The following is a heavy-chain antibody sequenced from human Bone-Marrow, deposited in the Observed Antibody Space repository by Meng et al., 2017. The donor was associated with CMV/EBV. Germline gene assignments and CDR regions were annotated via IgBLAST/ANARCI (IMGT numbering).Heavy chain of an antibody. D-gene: IGHD6-19*01. J-gene: IGHJ4*02. CDR2: IRYDGSNK. CDR1: GFTFSSYG. Sequence: GGSLRLSCAASGFTFSSYGMHWVRQAPGKGLEWVAFIRYDGSNKYYADSVKGRFTISRDNSKNTLYLQMNSLRAEDTAVYYCAKDRRVLGIAVAGTSFDYCGQGTLVAASS. CDR3: AKDRRVLGIAVAGTSFDY. V-gene: IGHV3-30*02.